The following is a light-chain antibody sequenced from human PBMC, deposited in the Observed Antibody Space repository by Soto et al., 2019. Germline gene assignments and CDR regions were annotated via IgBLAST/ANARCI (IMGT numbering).Light chain of an antibody. Sequence: IVMTQSPATLSVSPGEGATLSCKASQNVYNNLAWYQQRPGQPPRLLIYDASTRATGISARFSGSGYGTEFTLTISSLQSEDFAVYFCQQCSNWPLNFGGGTKV. V-gene: IGKV3-15*01. CDR2: DAS. CDR3: QQCSNWPLN. CDR1: QNVYNN. J-gene: IGKJ4*01.